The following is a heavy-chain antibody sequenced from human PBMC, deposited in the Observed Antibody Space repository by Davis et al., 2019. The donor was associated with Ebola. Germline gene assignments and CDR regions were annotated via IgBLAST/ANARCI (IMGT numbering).Heavy chain of an antibody. CDR3: AKDRGSYGRRPSDYYYYGMDV. D-gene: IGHD5-18*01. Sequence: PGGSLRLSCAASGFTFDDYAMHWVRQAPGKGLEWVSGISWNSGSIGYADSVKGRFTISRDNAKNSLYLQMNSLRAEDTALYYCAKDRGSYGRRPSDYYYYGMDVWGQGTTVTVSS. V-gene: IGHV3-9*01. J-gene: IGHJ6*02. CDR1: GFTFDDYA. CDR2: ISWNSGSI.